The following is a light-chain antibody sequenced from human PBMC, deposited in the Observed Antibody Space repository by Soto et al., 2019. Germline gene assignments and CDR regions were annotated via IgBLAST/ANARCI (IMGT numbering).Light chain of an antibody. V-gene: IGKV1-5*03. J-gene: IGKJ5*01. Sequence: DIQMTQSPSTLSGSVVDRVTITGLASQTISSWLSWYQQKPGKAPKLLIYKASTLKSGLPSRFSGSGSGAEFTLAISSRRPEDFATYDCQQSYSTPRITFSQGTRLEI. CDR2: KAS. CDR3: QQSYSTPRIT. CDR1: QTISSW.